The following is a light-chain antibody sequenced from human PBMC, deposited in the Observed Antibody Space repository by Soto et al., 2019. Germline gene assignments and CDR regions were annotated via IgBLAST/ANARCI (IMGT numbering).Light chain of an antibody. CDR2: GAS. J-gene: IGKJ2*01. Sequence: PGESATLSCRASQRISSNFLAWFQQKPGLPPRLLIYGASTRASGVPDRFSGGGSGTDFVLTISRLEPEDFAVYYCQQYGRSPFTFGQGTKLQIK. CDR3: QQYGRSPFT. CDR1: QRISSNF. V-gene: IGKV3-20*01.